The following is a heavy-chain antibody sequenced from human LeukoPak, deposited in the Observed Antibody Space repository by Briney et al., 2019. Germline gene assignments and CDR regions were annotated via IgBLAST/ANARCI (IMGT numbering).Heavy chain of an antibody. V-gene: IGHV1-2*02. CDR2: LNPNNGAT. D-gene: IGHD2-15*01. CDR3: ASDLGFCSGGSCGSMTTVTSYDY. J-gene: IGHJ4*02. CDR1: GYTFTDYY. Sequence: SVKVSCKASGYTFTDYYMHWVRQAPGQRLEWIGWLNPNNGATNFAQKFQGRVTIPRHTSISTTYMELSRLRSDDPAVSYCASDLGFCSGGSCGSMTTVTSYDYWGQGTLVTVSS.